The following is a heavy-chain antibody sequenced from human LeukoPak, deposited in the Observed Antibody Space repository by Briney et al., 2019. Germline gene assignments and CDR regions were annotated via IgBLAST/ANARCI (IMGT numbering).Heavy chain of an antibody. CDR1: GFSLSGYW. CDR3: ARDPRNVGLAP. V-gene: IGHV3-74*01. J-gene: IGHJ5*02. D-gene: IGHD2-15*01. CDR2: NNGDGSTT. Sequence: GGSLRLSCVASGFSLSGYWMYWVRQAPGKGLMYISRNNGDGSTTNYADVVKGRFTMSRDNVKNTLYLQMNSLRVEDTAVYYCARDPRNVGLAPWGQGTLVIVSS.